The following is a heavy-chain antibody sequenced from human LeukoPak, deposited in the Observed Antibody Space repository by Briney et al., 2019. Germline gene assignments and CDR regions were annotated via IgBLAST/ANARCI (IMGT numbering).Heavy chain of an antibody. Sequence: ASVKVSCKVSGYTLTELSMHWVRQAPGKGLEWMGGFDPEDGETIYAQKFQGRVTMTEDTSTDTAYMEPSSLRSEDTAVYHCATDSWSGYYPWVHDAFDIWGQGTMVTVSS. D-gene: IGHD3-3*01. CDR2: FDPEDGET. V-gene: IGHV1-24*01. CDR1: GYTLTELS. CDR3: ATDSWSGYYPWVHDAFDI. J-gene: IGHJ3*02.